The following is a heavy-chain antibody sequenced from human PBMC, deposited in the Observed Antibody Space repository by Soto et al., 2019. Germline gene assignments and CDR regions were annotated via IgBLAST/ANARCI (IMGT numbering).Heavy chain of an antibody. CDR3: AHRTTTVTWWFDP. Sequence: QITLKESGPTLVKPTQTLTLTCTFSGFSLTTRGVGVGWIRQPPGKPLEWLALIYWDDDTRYSPSLKSRLAITKDTSKNQVVLTMSNIDPADTGTYFCAHRTTTVTWWFDPYSQGALVTVST. D-gene: IGHD4-17*01. CDR2: IYWDDDT. J-gene: IGHJ5*02. CDR1: GFSLTTRGVG. V-gene: IGHV2-5*02.